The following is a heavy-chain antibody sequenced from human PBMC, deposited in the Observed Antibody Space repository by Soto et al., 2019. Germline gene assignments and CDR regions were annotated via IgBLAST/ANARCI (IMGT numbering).Heavy chain of an antibody. D-gene: IGHD3-22*01. CDR1: GFTFSSYS. J-gene: IGHJ2*01. V-gene: IGHV3-48*02. CDR2: ISSSSSTI. Sequence: EVQLVESGGGLVQPGGSLRLSCAASGFTFSSYSMNWVRQAPGKGLEWVSYISSSSSTIYYADSVKGRFTISRDNAKNSLYLQMNSLRDEDTAVYYCARDPGITMIVVVISAGFDLWGRDTLVTVSS. CDR3: ARDPGITMIVVVISAGFDL.